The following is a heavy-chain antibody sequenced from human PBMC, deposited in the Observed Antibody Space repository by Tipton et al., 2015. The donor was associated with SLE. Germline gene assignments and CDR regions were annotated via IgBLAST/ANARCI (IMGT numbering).Heavy chain of an antibody. CDR3: ARSVYCSGGSCYSEHSYNYMDV. Sequence: TLSLTCTVSGGYITSQYWNWIRQPAGKGLGWIGRIYSSGSTDYNPSLKSRVTMSVATSKNQFSLKLTSVTAADTAVYYCARSVYCSGGSCYSEHSYNYMDVWGKGTTVTVSS. V-gene: IGHV4-4*07. D-gene: IGHD2-15*01. J-gene: IGHJ6*03. CDR1: GGYITSQY. CDR2: IYSSGST.